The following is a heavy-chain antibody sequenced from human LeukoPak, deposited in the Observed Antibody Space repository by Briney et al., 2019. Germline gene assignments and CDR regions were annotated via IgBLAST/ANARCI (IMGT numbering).Heavy chain of an antibody. V-gene: IGHV1-46*01. CDR2: INPSGGST. CDR3: ARGGGGYYYDSSGYPY. CDR1: GYTFTSYY. Sequence: ASVKVSCKASGYTFTSYYMHWVRQAPGQGLEWMGIINPSGGSTSYAQKFQGRVTMTRDTSTSTVYMELSSLRSEDTAVYYCARGGGGYYYDSSGYPYWGQGTLVTVPS. J-gene: IGHJ4*02. D-gene: IGHD3-22*01.